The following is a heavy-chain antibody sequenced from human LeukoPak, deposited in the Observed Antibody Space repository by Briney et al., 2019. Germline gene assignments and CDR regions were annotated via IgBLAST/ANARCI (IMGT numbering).Heavy chain of an antibody. CDR2: IYPDDSDT. V-gene: IGHV5-51*01. Sequence: GESLKISCQGSGSTFSSYWIGWVRQLPGKGLEWVGIIYPDDSDTRYSPSFQGQVTISADKSISTAYLQWSSLKASDTAMYYCARLAYCSNDVCYSNYYYSMDVWGKGTTVTVSS. CDR3: ARLAYCSNDVCYSNYYYSMDV. CDR1: GSTFSSYW. J-gene: IGHJ6*03. D-gene: IGHD2-8*01.